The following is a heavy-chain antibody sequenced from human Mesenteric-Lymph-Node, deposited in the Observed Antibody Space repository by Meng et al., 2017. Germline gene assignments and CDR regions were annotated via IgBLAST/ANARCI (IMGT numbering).Heavy chain of an antibody. CDR1: WSHQRCDYY. CDR2: IYYSGST. D-gene: IGHD4-17*01. J-gene: IGHJ4*02. CDR3: ARGPTTYFDY. Sequence: QGQPQGVGPGPVKASPTLVPTWPCFWWSHQRCDYYWSWIRQPPGKGLEWIGYIYYSGSTYYNPSLKSRVTISVDTSKNQFSLKLSSVTAADTAVYYCARGPTTYFDYWGQGTLVTVSS. V-gene: IGHV4-30-4*01.